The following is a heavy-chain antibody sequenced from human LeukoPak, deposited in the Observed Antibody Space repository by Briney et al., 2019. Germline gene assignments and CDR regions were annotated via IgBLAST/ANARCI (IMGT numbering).Heavy chain of an antibody. CDR2: INPNSGGT. D-gene: IGHD6-19*01. V-gene: IGHV1-2*02. CDR1: GYTFTGYY. J-gene: IGHJ4*02. Sequence: APVKVSCKASGYTFTGYYMHWVRQAPGQGLEWMGWINPNSGGTNYAQKFQGRVTMTRDTSISTAYMELSRLRSDDTAVYYCAKLSSGYSSGWYYFDYWGQGTLVTVSS. CDR3: AKLSSGYSSGWYYFDY.